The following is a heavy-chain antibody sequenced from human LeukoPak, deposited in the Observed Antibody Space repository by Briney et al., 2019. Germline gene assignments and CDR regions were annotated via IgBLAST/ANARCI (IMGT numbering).Heavy chain of an antibody. D-gene: IGHD3-9*01. V-gene: IGHV6-1*01. CDR1: GASVSSNNGA. CDR2: RYYRSKWYN. CDR3: ARDVGTTGWHTFDY. Sequence: SQTLSLTCAISGASVSSNNGAWNWIRQSPSTGLERLGRRYYRSKWYNDYAGSLMGRITISPDTSKNQFSLQLYSVTPEDTAVYYCARDVGTTGWHTFDYWGQGTLVTVSS. J-gene: IGHJ4*02.